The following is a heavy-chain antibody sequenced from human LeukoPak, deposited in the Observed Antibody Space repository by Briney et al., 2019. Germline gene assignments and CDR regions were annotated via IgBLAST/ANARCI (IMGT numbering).Heavy chain of an antibody. V-gene: IGHV3-30*18. CDR3: AKDFGYSYGLCFDY. J-gene: IGHJ4*02. CDR2: ISYDGSNK. CDR1: GFTFSSYW. Sequence: GGSLRLSCAASGFTFSSYWMSWVRQAPGKGLEWVAVISYDGSNKYYADSVKGRFTISRDNSKNTLYLQMNSLRAEDTAVYYCAKDFGYSYGLCFDYWGQGTLVTVSS. D-gene: IGHD5-18*01.